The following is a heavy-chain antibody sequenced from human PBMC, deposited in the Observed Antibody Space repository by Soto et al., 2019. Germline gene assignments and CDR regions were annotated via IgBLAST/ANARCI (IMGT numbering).Heavy chain of an antibody. CDR2: IRGSGGST. CDR1: GFTFSSYA. CDR3: AKDEPYYDILTGPWGDAFDI. V-gene: IGHV3-23*01. Sequence: EVQLLESGGGLVQPGGSLRLSCAASGFTFSSYAMSWVRQAPGKGLEWVSAIRGSGGSTYYADSVKGRFTISRDNSKNTLYQQMNSRRAEDTAVYYCAKDEPYYDILTGPWGDAFDIWGQGTMVTVSS. D-gene: IGHD3-9*01. J-gene: IGHJ3*02.